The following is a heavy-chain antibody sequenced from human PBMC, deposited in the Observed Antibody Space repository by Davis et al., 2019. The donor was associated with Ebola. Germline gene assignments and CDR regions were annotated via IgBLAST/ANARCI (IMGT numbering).Heavy chain of an antibody. CDR1: GYTFTSYS. CDR2: ITAHNGKT. CDR3: ARGTTVTTDPHYYYMDV. J-gene: IGHJ6*03. Sequence: ASVKVSCKASGYTFTSYSISWVRQAPGQGLEWMGWITAHNGKTNYAQKVQGRVTMTTDTSTSTAYLDLRSLKSDDTAVYYCARGTTVTTDPHYYYMDVWGKGTTVTVSS. D-gene: IGHD4-11*01. V-gene: IGHV1-18*04.